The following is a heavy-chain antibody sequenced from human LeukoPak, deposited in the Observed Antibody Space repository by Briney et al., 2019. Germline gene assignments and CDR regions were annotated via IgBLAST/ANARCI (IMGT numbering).Heavy chain of an antibody. CDR3: ARSRYCSGGSCYSAFDY. D-gene: IGHD2-15*01. CDR1: GYTFTGYY. J-gene: IGHJ4*02. CDR2: INPNSGGT. Sequence: ASVKVSCKASGYTFTGYYMHWVRQAPGQGLEWMGWINPNSGGTNYAQKFQGRVTMTRDTSISTAYMELSRLRSDDTAVYYCARSRYCSGGSCYSAFDYWGQGTLVTVSS. V-gene: IGHV1-2*02.